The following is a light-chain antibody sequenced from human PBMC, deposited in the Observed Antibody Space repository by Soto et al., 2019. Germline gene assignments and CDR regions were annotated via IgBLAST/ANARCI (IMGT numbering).Light chain of an antibody. J-gene: IGKJ2*03. Sequence: DIQLTQSPSSLSASAGDRVSITCRAGHNISTFLSWYHQRPGKAPKLLIYAASTLQSGVPSRFSGSGSGTDFTLTISSLQPEDSATYFCQQSYATRYSFGQGTKLEIK. CDR3: QQSYATRYS. CDR1: HNISTF. V-gene: IGKV1-39*01. CDR2: AAS.